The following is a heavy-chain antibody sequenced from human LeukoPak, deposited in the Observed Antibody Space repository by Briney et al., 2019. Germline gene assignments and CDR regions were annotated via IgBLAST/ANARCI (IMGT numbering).Heavy chain of an antibody. J-gene: IGHJ5*02. CDR1: GGTFGSYA. Sequence: ASVKVSCKASGGTFGSYAISWVRQAPGQGLEWMGRIIPVLGIAVYAQKFQGRVTITADTSTTTTNIELTSLKSEDTAVYYCARGGIAVAGSVGWLDPWGQGTLVIVSA. CDR3: ARGGIAVAGSVGWLDP. V-gene: IGHV1-69*04. CDR2: IIPVLGIA. D-gene: IGHD6-19*01.